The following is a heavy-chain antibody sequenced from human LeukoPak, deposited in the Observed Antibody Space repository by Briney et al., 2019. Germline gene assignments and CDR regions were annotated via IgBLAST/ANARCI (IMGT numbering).Heavy chain of an antibody. CDR2: IYHSGST. CDR3: ARGSSWFDP. J-gene: IGHJ5*02. V-gene: IGHV4-30-2*01. CDR1: GGSISSGGYS. Sequence: SETLSLTCAVSGGSISSGGYSGRWIRQPPGKGLEWIGYIYHSGSTYYNPSLKSRVTISVDRSKNQFSLKLSSVTAADTAVYYCARGSSWFDPWGQGTLVTVSS. D-gene: IGHD3-10*01.